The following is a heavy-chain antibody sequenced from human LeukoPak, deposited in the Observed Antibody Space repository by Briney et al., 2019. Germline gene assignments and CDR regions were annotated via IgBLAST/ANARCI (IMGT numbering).Heavy chain of an antibody. CDR1: GFTFSNAW. D-gene: IGHD3-10*01. CDR3: ARGNYYGSGSYYPNWFDP. Sequence: GGSLRLSCAASGFTFSNAWMSWVRQAPGKGLEWVAVISYDGSNKYYADSVKGRFTISRDNSKNTLYLQMNSLRAEDTAVYYCARGNYYGSGSYYPNWFDPWGQGTLVTVSS. V-gene: IGHV3-30-3*01. J-gene: IGHJ5*02. CDR2: ISYDGSNK.